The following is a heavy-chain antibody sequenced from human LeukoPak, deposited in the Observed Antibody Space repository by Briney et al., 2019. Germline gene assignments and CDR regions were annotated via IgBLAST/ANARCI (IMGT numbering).Heavy chain of an antibody. Sequence: GASVKVSCKASGYTFTSYYMHWVRQAPGQGLEWMGIINPSGGSTSYAQKFQGRATMTRDTSTSTVYMELSSLRSEDTAVYYCARDRDNYYDSSGFNYFDYWGQGTLVTVSS. J-gene: IGHJ4*02. D-gene: IGHD3-22*01. V-gene: IGHV1-46*01. CDR1: GYTFTSYY. CDR2: INPSGGST. CDR3: ARDRDNYYDSSGFNYFDY.